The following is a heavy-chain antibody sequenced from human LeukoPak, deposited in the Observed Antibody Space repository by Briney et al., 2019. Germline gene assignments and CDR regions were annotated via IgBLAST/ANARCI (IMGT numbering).Heavy chain of an antibody. CDR3: ARRKWDCGGDCYSGWVSLDY. V-gene: IGHV4-59*08. D-gene: IGHD2-21*02. J-gene: IGHJ4*02. Sequence: SETLSLTCTVSGGSISSYYWSWIRQPPGKGLEWVVYIYYSGSTNYNPSLKSRVTISVDTSKKQFSLKLSSVTAADTAVYYCARRKWDCGGDCYSGWVSLDYWGQGTLVTVSS. CDR1: GGSISSYY. CDR2: IYYSGST.